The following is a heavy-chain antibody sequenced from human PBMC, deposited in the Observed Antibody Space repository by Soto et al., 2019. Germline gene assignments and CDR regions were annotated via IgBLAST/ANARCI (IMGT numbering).Heavy chain of an antibody. J-gene: IGHJ3*02. CDR3: VRDDKWAFDI. Sequence: EAHLVESGGGLVQPGRSRRLSCAASGFTFSSYAFNWVRQAPGKGLEWISYISVGSGSIFYADSVKGRFTISRDDAQKSLYLQMNTLRDEDKAIYFCVRDDKWAFDIWGQGTTVIVSS. CDR2: ISVGSGSI. D-gene: IGHD1-26*01. CDR1: GFTFSSYA. V-gene: IGHV3-48*02.